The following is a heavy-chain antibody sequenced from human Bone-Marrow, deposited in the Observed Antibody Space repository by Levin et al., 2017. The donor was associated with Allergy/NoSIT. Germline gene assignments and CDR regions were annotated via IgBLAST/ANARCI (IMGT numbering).Heavy chain of an antibody. CDR1: NGSISGYY. CDR2: IYDNGRT. Sequence: SETLSLTCTVSNGSISGYYWSWIRQSPGMGLQWITYIYDNGRTNYNPSLQTRVTISVDTSRNQFSLNLKSVTAADTAVYYCARSATGDRFHYFDSWGQGALVTVSS. J-gene: IGHJ4*02. D-gene: IGHD3-16*01. V-gene: IGHV4-59*01. CDR3: ARSATGDRFHYFDS.